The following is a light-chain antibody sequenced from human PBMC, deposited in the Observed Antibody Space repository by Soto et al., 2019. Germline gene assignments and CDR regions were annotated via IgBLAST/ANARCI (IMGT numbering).Light chain of an antibody. CDR1: QGISSY. Sequence: DIQLTQSPSFLSASVGDRVTITCRASQGISSYLAWYQQKPGRAPNLLIYGASTLQAGVPSRFSGTGSGTEFTLTISSLQPEDFATYCCLQLKYYPLTFGGGTRVEIK. CDR2: GAS. CDR3: LQLKYYPLT. J-gene: IGKJ4*01. V-gene: IGKV1-9*01.